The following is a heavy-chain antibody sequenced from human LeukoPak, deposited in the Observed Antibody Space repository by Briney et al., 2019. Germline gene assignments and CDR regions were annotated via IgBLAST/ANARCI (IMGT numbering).Heavy chain of an antibody. CDR1: GFTFSTYT. J-gene: IGHJ5*02. V-gene: IGHV3-30*03. CDR2: ISHDATE. Sequence: PGGSLRLSCAASGFTFSTYTMNWVRQAPGKGLESVASISHDATERYRESVKGRFTISRDTSKNTVYLQMNTLRAEDSALYYCTRTGLGYRLGNGLDAWGQGTQVTVSS. CDR3: TRTGLGYRLGNGLDA. D-gene: IGHD5-18*01.